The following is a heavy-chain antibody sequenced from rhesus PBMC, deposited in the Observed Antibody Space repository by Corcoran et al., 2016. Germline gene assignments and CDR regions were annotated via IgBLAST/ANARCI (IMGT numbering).Heavy chain of an antibody. CDR2: NKNKAIGEKA. CDR1: GFTFSDYY. V-gene: IGHV3-116*02. D-gene: IGHD6-43*01. CDR3: AREGSSSFSLDY. J-gene: IGHJ4*01. Sequence: EVRLVESGGGLVQPGGSLRLSCAASGFTFSDYYMSWVRQAPGKGPEWVGFNKNKAIGEKAEYAASVKGRFTISRDDSKSIASLQMNSLKTEDTAVYYCAREGSSSFSLDYWGQGVLVTVSS.